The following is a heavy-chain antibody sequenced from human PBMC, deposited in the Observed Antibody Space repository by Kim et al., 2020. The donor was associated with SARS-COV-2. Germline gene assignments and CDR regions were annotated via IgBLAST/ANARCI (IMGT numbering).Heavy chain of an antibody. CDR3: AKDGTKPLAYTTPDILPDY. D-gene: IGHD2-2*02. V-gene: IGHV3-30*02. Sequence: GRFTISRDNSKNTLYLQMNSLRAEDTAVYYCAKDGTKPLAYTTPDILPDYWGQGTLVTVSS. J-gene: IGHJ4*02.